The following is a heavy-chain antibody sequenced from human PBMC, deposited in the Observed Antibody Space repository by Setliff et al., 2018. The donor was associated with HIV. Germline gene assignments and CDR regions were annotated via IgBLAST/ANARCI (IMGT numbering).Heavy chain of an antibody. CDR1: GFMFNIYE. D-gene: IGHD1-26*01. Sequence: GGSLRLSCAASGFMFNIYEMNWVRQAPGKGLEWVAFIRYDGSNKYYADSVKGRFTISRDNAKNSLYLQMNSLRAEDTAVYYCARDTAELLGLYYYYGMDVWGQGTTVTVSS. CDR2: IRYDGSNK. CDR3: ARDTAELLGLYYYYGMDV. V-gene: IGHV3-30*02. J-gene: IGHJ6*02.